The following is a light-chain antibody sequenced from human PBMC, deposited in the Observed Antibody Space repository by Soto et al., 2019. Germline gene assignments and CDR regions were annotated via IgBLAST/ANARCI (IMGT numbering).Light chain of an antibody. CDR2: GAS. Sequence: EIVMTQSPANLSVSPGERATLSCRASQSVSSNLAWYQQKPGQAPRILIYGASTRAPGIPARFSGSGSGTEFPLTISSLQSEDFAVYYCQQYNKWPPYTFGQGTKLEIK. J-gene: IGKJ2*01. CDR3: QQYNKWPPYT. CDR1: QSVSSN. V-gene: IGKV3-15*01.